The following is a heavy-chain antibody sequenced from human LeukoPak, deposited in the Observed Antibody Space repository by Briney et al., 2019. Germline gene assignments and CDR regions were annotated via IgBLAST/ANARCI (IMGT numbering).Heavy chain of an antibody. D-gene: IGHD2-15*01. J-gene: IGHJ6*02. CDR3: AKDWYCSGGSCYGGSYYYYGMDA. CDR2: IKQDGSEK. V-gene: IGHV3-7*01. CDR1: GFTFSHYW. Sequence: PGGSLRLSCAASGFTFSHYWMTWVRQAPGKGLEWVANIKQDGSEKYYVDSLKGRFTISRDNAKNSLYLQMNSLRAEDTAVYYCAKDWYCSGGSCYGGSYYYYGMDAWGQGTTVTVSS.